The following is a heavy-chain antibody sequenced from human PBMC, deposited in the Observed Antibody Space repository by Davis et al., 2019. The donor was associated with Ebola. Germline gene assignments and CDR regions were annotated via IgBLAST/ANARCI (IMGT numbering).Heavy chain of an antibody. Sequence: PGGSLRLSCAASGFTFSGSAMHWVRQASGTGLEWVGRIRSKANSYATAYAASVKGRFTISRDDSKNTAYLQMNSLKTEDTAVYYCTSTTAPSLDYWGQGTLVTVSS. CDR1: GFTFSGSA. J-gene: IGHJ4*02. V-gene: IGHV3-73*01. CDR2: IRSKANSYAT. D-gene: IGHD4-11*01. CDR3: TSTTAPSLDY.